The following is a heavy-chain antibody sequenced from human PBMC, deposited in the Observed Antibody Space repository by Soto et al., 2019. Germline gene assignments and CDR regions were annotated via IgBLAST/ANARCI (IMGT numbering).Heavy chain of an antibody. CDR3: ARDGQQLAPRREVFDY. J-gene: IGHJ4*02. D-gene: IGHD6-13*01. V-gene: IGHV3-33*01. CDR1: GFTFSSYG. Sequence: PGGSLRLSCAASGFTFSSYGMHWVRQAPGKGLEWVAVIWYDGSNKYYADSVKGRFTISRDNSKNTLYLQMNSLRAEDTAVYYCARDGQQLAPRREVFDYWGQGTLVTVSS. CDR2: IWYDGSNK.